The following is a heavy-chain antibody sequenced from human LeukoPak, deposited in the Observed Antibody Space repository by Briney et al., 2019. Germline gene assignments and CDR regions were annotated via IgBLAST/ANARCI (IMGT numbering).Heavy chain of an antibody. Sequence: PGGSLRLSCAASGFTVITNDMTFVRQAPGKGLEWVSVLYSDGNTKYADSVQGRFTISRDNSKNTLYLEMNSLSPDHTAVYYCARGVEPLAANTLAYWGQGTLVTVSS. CDR1: GFTVITND. D-gene: IGHD1-14*01. CDR3: ARGVEPLAANTLAY. V-gene: IGHV3-53*01. J-gene: IGHJ4*02. CDR2: LYSDGNT.